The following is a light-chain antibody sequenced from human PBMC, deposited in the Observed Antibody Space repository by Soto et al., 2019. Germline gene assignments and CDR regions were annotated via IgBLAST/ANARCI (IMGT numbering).Light chain of an antibody. Sequence: QSALTQPASVSGSAGQSITISCSGTMRDVGAYNLVSWYQQHPGTAPKLIIDEVRNRPSGISSRFSGSRSGNTASLTISGLHSEDEGYYYCSAYTARSTLVFGGGTKVTVL. V-gene: IGLV2-14*01. CDR3: SAYTARSTLV. CDR2: EVR. J-gene: IGLJ3*02. CDR1: MRDVGAYNL.